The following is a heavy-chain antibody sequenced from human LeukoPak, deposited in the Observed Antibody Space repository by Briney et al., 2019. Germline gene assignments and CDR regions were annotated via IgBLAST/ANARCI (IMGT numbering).Heavy chain of an antibody. Sequence: ESGPTLVNPTQTLTLTCTFSGFSLTTSGMCVSWIRQPPGEALEWLALIDWHDDKYYSTSLKTRLTISKDTSKNQVVLTMTNMDPVDTATYHCARAIRITGTTDRFDPWGQGTLVTVSS. CDR1: GFSLTTSGMC. CDR2: IDWHDDK. V-gene: IGHV2-70*01. CDR3: ARAIRITGTTDRFDP. J-gene: IGHJ5*02. D-gene: IGHD1-7*01.